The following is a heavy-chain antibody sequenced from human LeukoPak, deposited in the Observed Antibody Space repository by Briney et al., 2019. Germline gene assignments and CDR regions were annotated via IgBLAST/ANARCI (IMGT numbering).Heavy chain of an antibody. CDR2: INGDGSST. Sequence: GGSLRLSCAASGFTFSDYYMHWVRQAPGKGLVWVSHINGDGSSTNHADSVKGRFTISRDNAKNTLYLQMNSLRAEDTAVYYCAKQGAAAGPGNWFDPWGQGTLVTVSS. J-gene: IGHJ5*02. CDR3: AKQGAAAGPGNWFDP. CDR1: GFTFSDYY. V-gene: IGHV3-74*01. D-gene: IGHD6-13*01.